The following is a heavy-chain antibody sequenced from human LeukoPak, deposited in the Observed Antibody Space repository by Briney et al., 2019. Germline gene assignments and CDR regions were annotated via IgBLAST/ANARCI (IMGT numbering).Heavy chain of an antibody. CDR2: IFSSGST. Sequence: TSSETLSLTCTVSGGSIRGYYWSWIRQPPGKGLEWIGYIFSSGSTNYNPSLKSRVTISEDTSVNQFSLKLSSVTAADTAVYYCARHYYDRSDSYSFDYWGQGTLVTVSS. J-gene: IGHJ4*02. CDR1: GGSIRGYY. D-gene: IGHD3-22*01. V-gene: IGHV4-59*08. CDR3: ARHYYDRSDSYSFDY.